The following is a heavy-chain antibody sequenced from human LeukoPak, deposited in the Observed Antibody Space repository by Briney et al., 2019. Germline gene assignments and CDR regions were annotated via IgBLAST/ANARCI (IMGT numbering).Heavy chain of an antibody. D-gene: IGHD1-14*01. J-gene: IGHJ4*02. V-gene: IGHV3-48*03. Sequence: GGSLRLSCAASGFTFSSYEMNWVRQAPGKGLEWVSYITNSGSTIYYADSVKGRFTISRDNAKNSLYLQMNSLRAEDTAVYYCARASTTKDHYYFDYWGQGTLVTVSS. CDR2: ITNSGSTI. CDR3: ARASTTKDHYYFDY. CDR1: GFTFSSYE.